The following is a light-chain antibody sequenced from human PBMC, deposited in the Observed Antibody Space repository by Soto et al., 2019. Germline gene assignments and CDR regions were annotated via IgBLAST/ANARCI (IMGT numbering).Light chain of an antibody. J-gene: IGKJ1*01. CDR1: ESVSDD. CDR3: QQYYNWPPWT. CDR2: RAS. Sequence: IVLTHSPANLSVSPGERATLSCRASESVSDDLAWYQQKPGRAPRLLIYRASTRAAGVSARISGSGSGTEFTLSISSLQPEDSAVYYCQQYYNWPPWTFGQGTKV. V-gene: IGKV3-15*01.